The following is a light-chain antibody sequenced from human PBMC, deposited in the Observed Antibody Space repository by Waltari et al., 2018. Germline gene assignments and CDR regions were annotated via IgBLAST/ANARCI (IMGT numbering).Light chain of an antibody. CDR1: NSNVANYNY. V-gene: IGLV2-23*02. J-gene: IGLJ2*01. CDR3: CSYAGTSTLI. CDR2: GVS. Sequence: QSALTQPASVSGSPGQSITMSCTGTNSNVANYNYFSWYQHHPGTAPKGIIFGVSKRPSGVSDRFSGSKSGNTASLTISGLQTEDEADYYCCSYAGTSTLIFGGGTKLTVL.